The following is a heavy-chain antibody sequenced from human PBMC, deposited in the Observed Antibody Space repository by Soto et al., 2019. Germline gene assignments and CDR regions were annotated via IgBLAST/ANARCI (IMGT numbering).Heavy chain of an antibody. V-gene: IGHV4-38-2*02. CDR1: GCSISNGYY. D-gene: IGHD4-4*01. Sequence: PSETLSLTCTFSGCSISNGYYWAWIRQSPGKGLEWIGSVYQTVSTSYNPSLESRVTILVDIAKNHFSLRLNSVTAADTAVYFCPREKGTSNPFEFLGPGSLVIVSS. CDR2: VYQTVST. CDR3: PREKGTSNPFEF. J-gene: IGHJ4*02.